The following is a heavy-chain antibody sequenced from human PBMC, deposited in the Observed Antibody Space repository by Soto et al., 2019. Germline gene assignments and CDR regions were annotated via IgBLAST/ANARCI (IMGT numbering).Heavy chain of an antibody. D-gene: IGHD2-8*01. V-gene: IGHV1-2*02. CDR3: ARGDSTDCSNGVCSFFYNHDMDV. CDR2: MNPRSGGS. CDR1: GYTFTNDY. Sequence: ASVKVSCKASGYTFTNDYMHWLRQAPGQGLEWMGWMNPRSGGSKYAQAFQDRVTMTRDASISTAYMEMTSLRNGDTAVYYCARGDSTDCSNGVCSFFYNHDMDVWGQVTTFTVSS. J-gene: IGHJ6*02.